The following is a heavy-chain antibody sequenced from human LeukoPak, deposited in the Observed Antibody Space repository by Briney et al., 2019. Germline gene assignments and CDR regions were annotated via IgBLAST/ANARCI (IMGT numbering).Heavy chain of an antibody. CDR2: FYYSRST. J-gene: IGHJ4*02. Sequence: PSESLSLTCTVSGGSISSSSYYWGWPRHPPGKGLEWLGKFYYSRSTFNNPSLKSRVTICVNTSKNQFSLKLSFVTAADTAVYYCARGEGTYYDSSHDGYWGQGTLVTVSS. V-gene: IGHV4-39*01. CDR1: GGSISSSSYY. D-gene: IGHD3-22*01. CDR3: ARGEGTYYDSSHDGY.